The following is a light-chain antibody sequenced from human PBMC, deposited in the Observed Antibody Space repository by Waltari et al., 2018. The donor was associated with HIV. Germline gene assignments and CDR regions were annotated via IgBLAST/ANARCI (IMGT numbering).Light chain of an antibody. Sequence: SYELPQPPSVSVSPGQTAGITCSGDVLSSQSTYWSPQTPGQAPVMVLYSATDSTSRFPGRFSGSKSGTTVTLTIGGVQAEDEADYYCQSADNSGPHVVFGGGTTLTVL. V-gene: IGLV3-25*03. CDR3: QSADNSGPHVV. CDR1: VLSSQS. CDR2: SAT. J-gene: IGLJ2*01.